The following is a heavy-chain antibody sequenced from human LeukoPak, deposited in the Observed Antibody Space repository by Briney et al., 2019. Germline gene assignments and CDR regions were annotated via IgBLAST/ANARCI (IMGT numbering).Heavy chain of an antibody. V-gene: IGHV1-18*01. D-gene: IGHD6-19*01. J-gene: IGHJ3*02. CDR1: GYTFTSYG. CDR3: ARDRGYSSGWYQARHDAFDI. CDR2: ISAYNGNT. Sequence: ASVKVSCKASGYTFTSYGISWVRQAPGQGLEWMGWISAYNGNTNYAQKLQGRVTMTTDTSTSTAYMELRSLRSDDTAVYYYARDRGYSSGWYQARHDAFDIWGQGTMVTVSS.